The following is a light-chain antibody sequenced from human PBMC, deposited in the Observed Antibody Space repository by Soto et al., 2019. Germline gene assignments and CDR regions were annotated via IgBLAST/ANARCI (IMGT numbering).Light chain of an antibody. CDR3: QQYKTYPVT. CDR1: QDISNF. J-gene: IGKJ5*01. CDR2: TAS. V-gene: IGKV1-16*01. Sequence: DIQMTQSPSSLSASVGDRISITCRASQDISNFLAWFQQKPGEAPKSLIYTASILRSGVPSRFSGSGSGTDFTLTISSLQPEDFATYFCQQYKTYPVTFGQGTLLEIK.